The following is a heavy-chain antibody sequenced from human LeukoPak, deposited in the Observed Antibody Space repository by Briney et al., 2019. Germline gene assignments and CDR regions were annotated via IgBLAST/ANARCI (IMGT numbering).Heavy chain of an antibody. J-gene: IGHJ6*04. CDR2: IHDSGST. V-gene: IGHV4-59*01. D-gene: IGHD3-10*02. Sequence: SETLSLTCTVSGGSISNDYWSWIRQSPGKGLEWIGYIHDSGSTNSNPSLKSRVTISIDTSKNQFSLKTRSVTAADTAMYYCARDRVFPGYALDVWGEGTTVTVSS. CDR3: ARDRVFPGYALDV. CDR1: GGSISNDY.